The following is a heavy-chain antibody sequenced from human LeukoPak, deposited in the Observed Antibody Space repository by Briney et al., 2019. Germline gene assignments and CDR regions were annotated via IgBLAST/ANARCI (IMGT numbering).Heavy chain of an antibody. CDR2: ISNSGTIT. CDR3: TTESFHY. J-gene: IGHJ4*02. Sequence: GGSLRLSCAVSGFTFGRFAMNWVRQAPGKGLEWVSIISNSGTITSYADSVKGRFTISRDSSKNTVYLQMNSLRAEDTALYYCTTESFHYWGQGSLVAVSS. V-gene: IGHV3-23*01. CDR1: GFTFGRFA. D-gene: IGHD3-10*01.